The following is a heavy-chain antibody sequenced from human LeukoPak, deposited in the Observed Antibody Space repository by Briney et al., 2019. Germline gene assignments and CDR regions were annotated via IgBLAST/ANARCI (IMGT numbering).Heavy chain of an antibody. V-gene: IGHV3-23*01. CDR3: ATTTYDSSGYYSMGAFDI. CDR1: GFTFSGYA. J-gene: IGHJ3*02. Sequence: GGSLGLSCAASGFTFSGYAMSWVRQAPGKGLEWVSAISGSGGSTYYADSVKGRFTISRDNSKNTLYLQMNSLRAEDTAVYYCATTTYDSSGYYSMGAFDIWGQGTMVTVSS. D-gene: IGHD3-22*01. CDR2: ISGSGGST.